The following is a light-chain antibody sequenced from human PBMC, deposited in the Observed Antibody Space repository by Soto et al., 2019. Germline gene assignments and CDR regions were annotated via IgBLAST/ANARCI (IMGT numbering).Light chain of an antibody. V-gene: IGKV1-5*03. J-gene: IGKJ3*01. CDR2: KAS. CDR1: ETISGW. Sequence: DIQMTQSPSTLSASVGDRVTITCRASETISGWLDWYQQKPGKAPKLLIYKASSLESGVPSRFSGSGYGTEFTLTISSLQPDDFATYYCQQYNSYSFGPGTKVDIK. CDR3: QQYNSYS.